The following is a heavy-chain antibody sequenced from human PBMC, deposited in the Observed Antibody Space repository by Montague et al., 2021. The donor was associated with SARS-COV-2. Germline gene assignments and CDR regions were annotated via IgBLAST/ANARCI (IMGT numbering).Heavy chain of an antibody. CDR3: VRDHPYGGPRGAYDI. Sequence: SETLSLTCTVSGGSTPGYYWSWLRRSPGKGLEWIAYIYDGGAVNYNPSLGSRVTISTDTSKNQLSLKVNSVTAADTAVYYCVRDHPYGGPRGAYDIWGQGTVVTVSS. CDR1: GGSTPGYY. J-gene: IGHJ3*02. CDR2: IYDGGAV. V-gene: IGHV4-59*01. D-gene: IGHD4-23*01.